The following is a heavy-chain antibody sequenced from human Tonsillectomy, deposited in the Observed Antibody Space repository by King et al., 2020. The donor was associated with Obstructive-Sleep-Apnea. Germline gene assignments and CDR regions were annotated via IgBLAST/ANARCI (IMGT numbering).Heavy chain of an antibody. CDR2: INSDGSRT. V-gene: IGHV3-74*01. Sequence: DVQLVESGGGLVQPGGSLRLSCAASGFTFSSYWMHWVRQAPGKGLVWVSRINSDGSRTSYADSVKGRFTISRNNAKNTLYLQMNSLRAEDTAVYYCAREMGYSDAFDIWGQGTMVTVSS. CDR3: AREMGYSDAFDI. CDR1: GFTFSSYW. J-gene: IGHJ3*02. D-gene: IGHD5-18*01.